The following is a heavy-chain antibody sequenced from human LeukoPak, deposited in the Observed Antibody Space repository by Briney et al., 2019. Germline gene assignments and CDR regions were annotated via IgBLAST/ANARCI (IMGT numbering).Heavy chain of an antibody. CDR1: GYTFGSYS. Sequence: ASVKVSCKASGYTFGSYSINWVRQAPGQGLAWLGWVNTYNGDTKYTQKFQGRVSLTTDSSASTAYMELTNLKSDDTSIYYCARGRAAADDFDLWGQGTPVTVSS. D-gene: IGHD6-13*01. CDR3: ARGRAAADDFDL. V-gene: IGHV1-18*01. J-gene: IGHJ4*02. CDR2: VNTYNGDT.